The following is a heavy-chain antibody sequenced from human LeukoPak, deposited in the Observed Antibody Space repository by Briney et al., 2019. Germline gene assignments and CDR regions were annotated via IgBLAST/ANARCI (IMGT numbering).Heavy chain of an antibody. D-gene: IGHD3-3*01. J-gene: IGHJ5*02. CDR1: GGSISSYC. V-gene: IGHV4-59*01. CDR2: IYYSGST. Sequence: SETLSLTCTVSGGSISSYCWSWIRQPPGKGLEWTGYIYYSGSTNYNPSLKSRVTISVDTSKNQFSLKLSSVTAADTAVYYCARDGFWSGYYLGWFDPWGQGTLVTVSS. CDR3: ARDGFWSGYYLGWFDP.